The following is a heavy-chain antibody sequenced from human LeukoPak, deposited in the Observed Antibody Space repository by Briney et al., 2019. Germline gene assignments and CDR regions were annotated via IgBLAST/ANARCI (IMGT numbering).Heavy chain of an antibody. V-gene: IGHV1-2*06. CDR1: GYTFTGYN. CDR2: INPNSGGT. D-gene: IGHD1-26*01. CDR3: ARVGGATTFYCDY. J-gene: IGHJ4*02. Sequence: VASLKVSCKDPGYTFTGYNIHWVRQAPGQGLEWMGRINPNSGGTNYAQKLQGTVTMTRDTSTSTAYMELSRLRSGDAAVYYCARVGGATTFYCDYWGQGTLVTVSS.